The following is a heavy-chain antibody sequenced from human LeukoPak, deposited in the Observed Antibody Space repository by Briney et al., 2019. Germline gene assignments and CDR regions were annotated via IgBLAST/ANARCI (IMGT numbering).Heavy chain of an antibody. Sequence: PGRSLRLSCAASGFTFSSYAMHWVRQAPGKGLEWVAVISYDGSNKYYADSVKGRFTISRDNSKNTLYLQMNSLRAEDTAVYYCASLAGSYYNSLDYWGQGTLVTVSS. J-gene: IGHJ4*02. CDR1: GFTFSSYA. CDR3: ASLAGSYYNSLDY. CDR2: ISYDGSNK. V-gene: IGHV3-30*14. D-gene: IGHD3-10*01.